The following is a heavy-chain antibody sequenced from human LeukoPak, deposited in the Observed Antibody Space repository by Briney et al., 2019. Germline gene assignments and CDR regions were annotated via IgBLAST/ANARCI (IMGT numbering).Heavy chain of an antibody. Sequence: GGSLRLSCAASGFTFSSYSMNWVRQAPGKGLEWVSYISSSSSTKYYADSVKGRFTISRDNAKNSLYLQMNSLGDEDTAVYYCARGGGGFDPWGQGTLVTVSS. CDR1: GFTFSSYS. J-gene: IGHJ5*02. D-gene: IGHD3-16*01. CDR3: ARGGGGFDP. CDR2: ISSSSSTK. V-gene: IGHV3-48*02.